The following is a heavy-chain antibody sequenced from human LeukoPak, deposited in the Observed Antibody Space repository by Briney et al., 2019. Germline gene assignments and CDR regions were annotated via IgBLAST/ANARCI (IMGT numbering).Heavy chain of an antibody. CDR3: AELGITMIGGV. CDR1: RFTLCDHW. CDR2: TNSDGRSR. Sequence: PGGGLRLSRAVSRFTLCDHWMFWVRPAPGKGLEGVSSTNSDGRSRGCTDSVKGRFTGSRDNAKNTMYLQMNSLRAEDTAVYYCAELGITMIGGVWGKGTTVTISS. V-gene: IGHV3-74*01. D-gene: IGHD3-10*02. J-gene: IGHJ6*04.